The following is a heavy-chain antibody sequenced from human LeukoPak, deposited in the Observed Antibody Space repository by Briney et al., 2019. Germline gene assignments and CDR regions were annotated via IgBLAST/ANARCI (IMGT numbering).Heavy chain of an antibody. CDR1: GFTFSSYA. J-gene: IGHJ5*02. CDR3: ARDWNRLWFGEPEGGPYWFDP. V-gene: IGHV3-23*01. D-gene: IGHD3-10*01. CDR2: ISGSGGST. Sequence: PGGSLRLSCAASGFTFSSYAMSWVRQAPGKGLEWVSAISGSGGSTYYADSVKGRFTISRDNAKNSLYLQMNSLRAEDTAVYYCARDWNRLWFGEPEGGPYWFDPWGQGTLVTVSS.